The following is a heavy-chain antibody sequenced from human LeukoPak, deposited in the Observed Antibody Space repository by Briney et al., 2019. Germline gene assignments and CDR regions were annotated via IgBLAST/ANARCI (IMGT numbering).Heavy chain of an antibody. CDR2: GYISCSYT. Sequence: WGSLRLSCAASGFTFSDYYMSWIRQAPGKGLELVSYGYISCSYTTSADSVKGRFTISRDNAKNSLYLPMNSLRAEDTAVYYCARDNYGSGSPDYWGQGTLVTVSS. D-gene: IGHD3-10*01. J-gene: IGHJ4*02. CDR3: ARDNYGSGSPDY. CDR1: GFTFSDYY. V-gene: IGHV3-11*05.